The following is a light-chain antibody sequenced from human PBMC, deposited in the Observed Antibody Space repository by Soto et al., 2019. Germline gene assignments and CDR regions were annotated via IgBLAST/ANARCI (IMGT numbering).Light chain of an antibody. J-gene: IGLJ1*01. Sequence: QSALTQPASVSGSPGQSITISCTGTSSDVGGYNYVSWYQQHPGKAPNLMIYEVSNRPSGVSNRFSGSKSGNTASLTISGLQAKDEADYYCSSYTSSSPYVFGTGTKLTVL. CDR3: SSYTSSSPYV. CDR2: EVS. CDR1: SSDVGGYNY. V-gene: IGLV2-14*01.